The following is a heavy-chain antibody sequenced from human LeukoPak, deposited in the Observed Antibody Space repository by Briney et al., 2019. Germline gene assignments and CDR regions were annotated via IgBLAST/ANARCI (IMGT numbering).Heavy chain of an antibody. CDR2: INPNSGGT. Sequence: GSSVKVSCKASGGTFSGYAISWVRQAPGQGLEWMGWINPNSGGTNYAQKFQGRVTMTRDTSISTAYMELSRLRSDDTAVYYCARSPHILTGENFDYWGQGTLVTVSS. D-gene: IGHD3-9*01. CDR3: ARSPHILTGENFDY. V-gene: IGHV1-2*02. J-gene: IGHJ4*02. CDR1: GGTFSGYA.